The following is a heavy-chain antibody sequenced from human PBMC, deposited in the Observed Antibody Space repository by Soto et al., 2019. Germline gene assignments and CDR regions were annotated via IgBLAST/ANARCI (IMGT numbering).Heavy chain of an antibody. J-gene: IGHJ6*02. CDR2: IKQDGSEK. CDR1: GFTFSSYW. CDR3: ARDMGVVGGATTQYYYYGMDV. V-gene: IGHV3-7*01. D-gene: IGHD1-26*01. Sequence: LRLSCAASGFTFSSYWMSWVRQAPGKGLEWVANIKQDGSEKYYVDSVKGRFTISRDNAKNSLYLQMNSLRAEDTAVYYCARDMGVVGGATTQYYYYGMDVWGQGTTVTVSS.